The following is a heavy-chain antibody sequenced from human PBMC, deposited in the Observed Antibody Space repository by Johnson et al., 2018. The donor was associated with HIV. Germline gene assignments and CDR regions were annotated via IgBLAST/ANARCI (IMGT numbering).Heavy chain of an antibody. D-gene: IGHD3-22*01. CDR3: AKGQSSGYPKDAFDI. CDR2: TRYDGSIK. Sequence: QVQLVESGGGMVQPGGSLRLSCAASGLTFSGSGMHWVRQAPGKGLEWVAFTRYDGSIKYYLDSVKGRFTISRDNSKNTLYLQMNSLRAEETAVYYCAKGQSSGYPKDAFDIWGQGTMVIVSS. J-gene: IGHJ3*02. V-gene: IGHV3-30*02. CDR1: GLTFSGSG.